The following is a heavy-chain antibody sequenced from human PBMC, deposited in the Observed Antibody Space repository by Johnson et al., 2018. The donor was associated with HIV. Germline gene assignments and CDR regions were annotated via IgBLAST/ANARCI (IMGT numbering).Heavy chain of an antibody. V-gene: IGHV3-13*01. Sequence: VQLVESGGGVVQPGGSLRLSCAASGFTFSSYDMHWVRQATGKGLEWVSAIGTAGDTYYPGSVKGRFTISRDNSKNTLYLQMNSLRAEDTAVYYCAKGGRFDAFDIWGQGTMVTVSS. J-gene: IGHJ3*02. CDR2: IGTAGDT. CDR3: AKGGRFDAFDI. CDR1: GFTFSSYD. D-gene: IGHD3-16*01.